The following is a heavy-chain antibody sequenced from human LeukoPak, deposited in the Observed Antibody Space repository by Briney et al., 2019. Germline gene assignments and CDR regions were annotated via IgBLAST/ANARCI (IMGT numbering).Heavy chain of an antibody. J-gene: IGHJ4*02. V-gene: IGHV1-8*03. CDR1: GYTCTSYD. CDR3: ARVLWGATAFDY. Sequence: ASVKVSCKASGYTCTSYDINWVRQATGQGLEWMGWMNPNSGNTGYAQKFQGRVTITRNTSISTAYMELSSLRSEDTAVYYCARVLWGATAFDYWGQGTLVTVSS. D-gene: IGHD1-26*01. CDR2: MNPNSGNT.